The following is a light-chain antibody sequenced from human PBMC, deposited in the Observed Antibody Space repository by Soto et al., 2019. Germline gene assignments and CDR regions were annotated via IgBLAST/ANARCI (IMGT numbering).Light chain of an antibody. V-gene: IGKV1-17*01. Sequence: DILLTQSPSSLSASVGDRLTITCRASQCLRNDLVCYEEKPGKAPKPLXXXASSLQIGDPATFICSGSGTEFTLIISGLQPDDSATFDFQQYTNNKNPGTFGQGTKVDI. CDR3: QQYTNNKNPGT. CDR1: QCLRND. J-gene: IGKJ1*01. CDR2: XAS.